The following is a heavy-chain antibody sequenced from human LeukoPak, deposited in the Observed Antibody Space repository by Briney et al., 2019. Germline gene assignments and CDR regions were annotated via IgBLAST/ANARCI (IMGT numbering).Heavy chain of an antibody. D-gene: IGHD5-18*01. V-gene: IGHV1-46*01. CDR3: ARDWYSYGPQPYYFDY. J-gene: IGHJ4*02. Sequence: GASVKVSCKASGYTFTSYYMHWVRQAPGQGLEWMGIINPSGDSTSYAQKFQGRVTMARDTSTSTVYMELRSLRSDDTAVYYCARDWYSYGPQPYYFDYWGQGTLVTVSS. CDR1: GYTFTSYY. CDR2: INPSGDST.